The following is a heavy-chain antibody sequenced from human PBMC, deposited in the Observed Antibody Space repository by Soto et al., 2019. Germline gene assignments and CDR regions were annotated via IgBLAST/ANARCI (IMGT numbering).Heavy chain of an antibody. CDR1: GVSFSGYY. V-gene: IGHV4-34*01. CDR2: INHSGST. CDR3: ARVGQLDIVVVPAAPRGFDY. D-gene: IGHD2-2*01. Sequence: PSETLSLTCAVYGVSFSGYYWSWIRQPPGKGLEWIGEINHSGSTNYNPSLKSRVTISVDTSKNQFSLKLSSVTAADTAVYYCARVGQLDIVVVPAAPRGFDYWGQGTLVTVSS. J-gene: IGHJ4*02.